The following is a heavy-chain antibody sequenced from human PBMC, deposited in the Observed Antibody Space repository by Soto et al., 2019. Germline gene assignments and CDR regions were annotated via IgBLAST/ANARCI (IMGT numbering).Heavy chain of an antibody. Sequence: GVSLSLSCLASGFPFSSYGMHWVRQAPGKGLEWVAVIWYDGNKKYYGDSVRGRFTISRDNTENTLYLEMSSLRAEDTAVYYCVVDTTGLFDYWGQGTLVTVSA. J-gene: IGHJ4*02. D-gene: IGHD5-18*01. V-gene: IGHV3-33*03. CDR2: IWYDGNKK. CDR1: GFPFSSYG. CDR3: VVDTTGLFDY.